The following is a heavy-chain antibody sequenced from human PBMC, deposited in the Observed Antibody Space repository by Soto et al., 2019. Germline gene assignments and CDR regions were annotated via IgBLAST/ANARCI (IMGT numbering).Heavy chain of an antibody. J-gene: IGHJ6*02. CDR2: IMPVFATP. V-gene: IGHV1-69*12. D-gene: IGHD3-3*02. CDR1: GGTFSTSA. CDR3: ARDKDRQQLGGNYYCILDV. Sequence: QVQLMQSGAEVKKPGSSVKVSCKASGGTFSTSAISWVRQAPGEGLEWVGGIMPVFATPDYAQKFQGRVTISADESTTTACLELTSLTTDDTAVYYCARDKDRQQLGGNYYCILDVWGQGTAITVSS.